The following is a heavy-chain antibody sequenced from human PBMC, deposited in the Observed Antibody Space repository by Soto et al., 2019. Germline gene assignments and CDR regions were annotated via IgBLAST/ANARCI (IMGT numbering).Heavy chain of an antibody. CDR2: IYYSGST. Sequence: SETLSLTCTVSGGSISSYYWSWIRQPPGKGLEWIGYIYYSGSTNYNPSLKSRVTISVDTSKNQFSLKLSSVTAADTAVYYCAREMRAAAALSWFDPWGQGTLVTVSS. CDR1: GGSISSYY. D-gene: IGHD6-13*01. CDR3: AREMRAAAALSWFDP. V-gene: IGHV4-59*01. J-gene: IGHJ5*02.